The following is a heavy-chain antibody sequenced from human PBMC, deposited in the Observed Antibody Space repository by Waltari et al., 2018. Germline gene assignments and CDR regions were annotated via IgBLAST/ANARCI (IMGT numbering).Heavy chain of an antibody. V-gene: IGHV4-34*01. CDR3: ARVGYYDSSSP. D-gene: IGHD3-22*01. J-gene: IGHJ5*02. CDR2: INHSGST. Sequence: QVQLQQWGAGLLKPSETLSLTCAVYGGSFSGYYWSWIRQPPGKGLEWIGEINHSGSTNYNPSLKSRVNISVDTSKNQFSLKLSSVTAADTAVYYCARVGYYDSSSPWGQGTLVTVSS. CDR1: GGSFSGYY.